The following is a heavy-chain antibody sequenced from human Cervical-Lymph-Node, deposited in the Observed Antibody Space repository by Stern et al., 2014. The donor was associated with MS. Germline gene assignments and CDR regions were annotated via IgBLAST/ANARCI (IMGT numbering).Heavy chain of an antibody. V-gene: IGHV3-74*01. Sequence: EVQLVESGGGLVQPGGSLRLSCEASGFTFSSYWMHWVRQAPGKGLVWVSGMKYDGSRTNYADSVKVRFTISRDNAKSTLFLQMNSLRADDTAVYYCASNNHYGVSLDYWGQGALVTVSS. CDR3: ASNNHYGVSLDY. J-gene: IGHJ4*02. CDR2: MKYDGSRT. CDR1: GFTFSSYW. D-gene: IGHD4-17*01.